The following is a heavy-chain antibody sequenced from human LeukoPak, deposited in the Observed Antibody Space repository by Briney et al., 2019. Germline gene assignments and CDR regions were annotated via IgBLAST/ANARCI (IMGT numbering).Heavy chain of an antibody. CDR1: GFTVSSNP. V-gene: IGHV3-53*01. Sequence: GGSLRLSCAASGFTVSSNPMSWVRQAPGKGLEWVSVIYSGGNTYYADSVKGRFTISRDNSKNTLYLQMNSLRAEDTAVYYCARERHGDYVLYWGQGTLVTVSS. CDR2: IYSGGNT. D-gene: IGHD4-17*01. CDR3: ARERHGDYVLY. J-gene: IGHJ4*02.